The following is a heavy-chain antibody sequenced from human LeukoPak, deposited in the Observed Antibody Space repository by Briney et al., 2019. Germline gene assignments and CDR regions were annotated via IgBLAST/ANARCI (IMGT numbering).Heavy chain of an antibody. V-gene: IGHV3-7*01. CDR1: GFTFSSYW. CDR3: GRDFPDY. Sequence: GGSLRLSCAASGFTFSSYWMTWVRQAPGKGLEWVANIKEDGSEKYYVDSVKGRFTISRDNAKNSLYLQMNSLRVEDTAIYYCGRDFPDYWGQGILVTVSS. J-gene: IGHJ4*02. CDR2: IKEDGSEK.